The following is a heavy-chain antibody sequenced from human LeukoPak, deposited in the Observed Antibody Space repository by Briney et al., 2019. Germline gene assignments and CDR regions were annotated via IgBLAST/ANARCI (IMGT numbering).Heavy chain of an antibody. J-gene: IGHJ4*02. D-gene: IGHD3-3*01. CDR1: GGSFSGYY. V-gene: IGHV4-34*01. CDR3: ARITIFGVVSDY. CDR2: INHSGST. Sequence: PSETLSLTCAVYGGSFSGYYWSWIRQPPGKGLEWIGEINHSGSTNYNPSLESRVTISVDTSKNQFSLKLSSVTAADTAVYYCARITIFGVVSDYWGQGTLVTVSS.